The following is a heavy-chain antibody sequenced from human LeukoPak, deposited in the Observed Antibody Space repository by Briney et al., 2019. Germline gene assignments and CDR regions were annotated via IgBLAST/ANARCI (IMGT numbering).Heavy chain of an antibody. D-gene: IGHD6-6*01. CDR2: IRYDGGSK. CDR1: ICTFSSYG. J-gene: IGHJ4*02. CDR3: AKDRPSDY. V-gene: IGHV3-30*02. Sequence: PGGSLRLSCAASICTFSSYGMHWVRQAPGKGLEWVAFIRYDGGSKYYADSVNGRVTISRDDSKNTLYLQMNSLTAEDTAVYYCAKDRPSDYWGQGTLITVSS.